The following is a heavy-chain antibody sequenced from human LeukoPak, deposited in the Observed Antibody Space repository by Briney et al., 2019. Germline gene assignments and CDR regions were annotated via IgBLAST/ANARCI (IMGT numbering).Heavy chain of an antibody. CDR2: IYHSGST. CDR3: ARAGCGGGSCYQSRGAFDI. D-gene: IGHD2-15*01. CDR1: GYSISSGYH. Sequence: SETLSLTCTVSGYSISSGYHWGWIRQPPGKGLEWIGSIYHSGSTYYNPSLKSRVTISVDTSKNQFSLKLSSVTAADTAVYYCARAGCGGGSCYQSRGAFDIWGQGTMVTVSS. J-gene: IGHJ3*02. V-gene: IGHV4-38-2*02.